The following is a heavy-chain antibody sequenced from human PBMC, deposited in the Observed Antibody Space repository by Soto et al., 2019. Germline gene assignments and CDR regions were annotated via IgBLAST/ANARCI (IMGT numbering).Heavy chain of an antibody. J-gene: IGHJ6*02. CDR2: IIPILGIA. CDR1: GGTFSSYT. V-gene: IGHV1-69*02. CDR3: ARFRGSYGMDV. Sequence: QVQLVQSGAEVKKPGSSVKVSCKASGGTFSSYTISWVRQAPGQGLEWMGRIIPILGIANYAQKFQGRVTITADKSTSTASMALSSLRSQATAVYYCARFRGSYGMDVWGQGTTVTVSS. D-gene: IGHD3-10*01.